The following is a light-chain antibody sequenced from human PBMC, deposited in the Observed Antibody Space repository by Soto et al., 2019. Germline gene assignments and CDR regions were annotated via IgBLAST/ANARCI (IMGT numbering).Light chain of an antibody. V-gene: IGLV6-57*04. Sequence: FMLTQSHSVSESPGKTVTISCTRSSGSIASNYVQWYQQRPGSAPTTVIYEDNQRPSGVPDRFSGSIDSSSNSASLTISGLKTEDEADYYCQSYDSSNHAVVFGGGTKLTVL. CDR3: QSYDSSNHAVV. CDR1: SGSIASNY. CDR2: EDN. J-gene: IGLJ2*01.